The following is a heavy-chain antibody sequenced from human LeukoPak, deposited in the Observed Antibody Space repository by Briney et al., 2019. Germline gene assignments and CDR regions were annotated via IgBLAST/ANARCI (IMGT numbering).Heavy chain of an antibody. V-gene: IGHV1-69*05. CDR2: IIPIFGTA. D-gene: IGHD5-24*01. Sequence: ASVKVSCKASVDTFSSYAISWVRQAPGQGLEWMGGIIPIFGTANYAQKFQGRVTITTDESTSTAYMELSSLRSEDTAVYYCARGRDGYQETEGAFDIWGQGTMVTVSS. J-gene: IGHJ3*02. CDR1: VDTFSSYA. CDR3: ARGRDGYQETEGAFDI.